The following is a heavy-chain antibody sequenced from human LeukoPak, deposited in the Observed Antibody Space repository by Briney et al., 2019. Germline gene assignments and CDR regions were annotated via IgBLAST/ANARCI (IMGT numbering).Heavy chain of an antibody. V-gene: IGHV4-4*02. CDR3: ARFCGSTSWHSGYYYGIDV. CDR2: IYHSGST. J-gene: IGHJ6*02. D-gene: IGHD2-2*01. CDR1: GGSIRSNNW. Sequence: PSETLSLTCAVSGGSIRSNNWWSCVRQTQGKGLEWIGEIYHSGSTNYNPSLESRVTVSVDKSKNQFSLDLTSVTAADTAVYYCARFCGSTSWHSGYYYGIDVCGQGTTVTVSS.